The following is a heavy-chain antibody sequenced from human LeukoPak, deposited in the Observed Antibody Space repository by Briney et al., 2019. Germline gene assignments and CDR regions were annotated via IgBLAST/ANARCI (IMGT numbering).Heavy chain of an antibody. CDR3: AARKRVRPFDY. D-gene: IGHD1-14*01. J-gene: IGHJ4*02. CDR2: INHSGST. V-gene: IGHV4-34*01. CDR1: GGSFRGYY. Sequence: PSETLSLTCAVYGGSFRGYYWSWIRQPPGKGLEWIGEINHSGSTNYNPSPKSRVTISVDTSKNQSSLKLSSVTAADTAVYYCAARKRVRPFDYWGQGTLVTVSS.